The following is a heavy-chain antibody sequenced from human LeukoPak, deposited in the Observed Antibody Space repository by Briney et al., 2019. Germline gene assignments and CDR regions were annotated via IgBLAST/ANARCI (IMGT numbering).Heavy chain of an antibody. V-gene: IGHV3-15*01. CDR1: GFTFSNAW. D-gene: IGHD4-17*01. J-gene: IGHJ3*02. CDR2: IKSKTDGGTT. Sequence: GGSLRLSCAASGFTFSNAWMSWVRQAPGKGLEWVGRIKSKTDGGTTDYAAPVKGRFTISRDDSKNTLYLQMNSLKTEDTAVYYCARGQVTAVTGLASFDIWGQGTTVTVSS. CDR3: ARGQVTAVTGLASFDI.